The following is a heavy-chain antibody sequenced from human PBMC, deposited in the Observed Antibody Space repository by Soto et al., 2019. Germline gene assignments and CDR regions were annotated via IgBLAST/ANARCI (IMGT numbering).Heavy chain of an antibody. CDR1: GFTFSNYD. CDR3: AKRGRGAVAYDY. J-gene: IGHJ4*02. CDR2: ISGSGGRT. Sequence: EVQLLESGGGLVQPGGSLRLSCAASGFTFSNYDMSWVRQAPGKGLEWVSVISGSGGRTYSADSGKGRFTISRDNSKNTLYLQMNSLRAEDTAVYYCAKRGRGAVAYDYWGQGTLVTVSS. D-gene: IGHD3-16*01. V-gene: IGHV3-23*01.